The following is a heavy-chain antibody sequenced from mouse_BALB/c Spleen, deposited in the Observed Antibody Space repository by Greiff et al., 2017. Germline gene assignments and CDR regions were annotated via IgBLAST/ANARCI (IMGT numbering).Heavy chain of an antibody. V-gene: IGHV5-6-4*01. Sequence: EVKLVESGGGLVKPGGSLKLSCAASGFTFSSYTMSWVRQTPEKRLEWVATISSGGSYTYYPDSVKGRFTISRDNAKNTLYLQMSSLKSEDTAMYYCTTVVQDYWGQGTSVTVSS. D-gene: IGHD1-1*01. CDR1: GFTFSSYT. CDR3: TTVVQDY. J-gene: IGHJ4*01. CDR2: ISSGGSYT.